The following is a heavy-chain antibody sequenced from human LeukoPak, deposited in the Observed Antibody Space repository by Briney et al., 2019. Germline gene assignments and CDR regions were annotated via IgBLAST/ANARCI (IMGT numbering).Heavy chain of an antibody. CDR1: GFTFSSYG. V-gene: IGHV3-30*18. Sequence: PGRSLRLSCAASGFTFSSYGMHWVRQAPGKGLEWVAVISYDGSNKYYADSVKGRFTISRDNSKNTLYLQMNSLRAEDTAVYYCAKQRRRSGYEVNWFDPWGQGTLVTVSS. CDR2: ISYDGSNK. J-gene: IGHJ5*02. D-gene: IGHD5-12*01. CDR3: AKQRRRSGYEVNWFDP.